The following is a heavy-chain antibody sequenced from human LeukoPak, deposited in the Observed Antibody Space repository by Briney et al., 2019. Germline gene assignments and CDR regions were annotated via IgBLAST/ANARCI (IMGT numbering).Heavy chain of an antibody. CDR1: GFTFSSYS. CDR2: ISSSSSYI. V-gene: IGHV3-21*01. J-gene: IGHJ4*02. CDR3: ARFLAVAGPDFDY. D-gene: IGHD6-19*01. Sequence: PGGSLRLSCAASGFTFSSYSMNWVRQAPGKELEWVSSISSSSSYIYYADSVKGRFTISRDNAKNSLYLQMNSLRAEDTAVYYCARFLAVAGPDFDYWGQGTLVTVSS.